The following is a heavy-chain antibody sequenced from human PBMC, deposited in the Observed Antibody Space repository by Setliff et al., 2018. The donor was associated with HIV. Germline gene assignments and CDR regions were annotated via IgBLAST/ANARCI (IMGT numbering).Heavy chain of an antibody. Sequence: AASVKVSCKASGYTFTDYYMHWVQQAPGKGLEWMGRVDPEDGETIYAEKFQGRVTITADTSTDTAYMELSSLRSEDTAVYYCATARHYYDSSGYYWAFDIWGQGTMVTVSS. D-gene: IGHD3-22*01. CDR2: VDPEDGET. CDR1: GYTFTDYY. CDR3: ATARHYYDSSGYYWAFDI. J-gene: IGHJ3*02. V-gene: IGHV1-69-2*01.